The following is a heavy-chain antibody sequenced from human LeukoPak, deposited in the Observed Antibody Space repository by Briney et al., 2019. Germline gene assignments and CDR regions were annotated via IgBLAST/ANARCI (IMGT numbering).Heavy chain of an antibody. CDR1: GDSINSYH. V-gene: IGHV4-4*07. Sequence: PSETLSLTCTVSGDSINSYHWSWLRQPAGKGLEWIGRIHMSGSTNYNPSLRSRVAISMDNSKNQFSLKLKSVTAADTAVYYCARDDSSRDDSGGYHYWGQGTLVTISS. J-gene: IGHJ4*02. D-gene: IGHD3-22*01. CDR2: IHMSGST. CDR3: ARDDSSRDDSGGYHY.